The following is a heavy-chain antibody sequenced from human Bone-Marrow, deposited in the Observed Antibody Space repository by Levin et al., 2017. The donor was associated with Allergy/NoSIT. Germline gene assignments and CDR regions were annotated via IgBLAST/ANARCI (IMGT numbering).Heavy chain of an antibody. CDR2: INHSGST. CDR3: ARSKRSAAVKRLGIAVAGEGQFFDY. V-gene: IGHV4-34*01. D-gene: IGHD6-19*01. J-gene: IGHJ4*02. CDR1: GGSFSGYY. Sequence: SETLSLTCAVYGGSFSGYYWSWIRQPPGKGLEWIGEINHSGSTNYNPSLKSRVTISVDTSKNQFSLKLSSVTAADTAVYYCARSKRSAAVKRLGIAVAGEGQFFDYWGQGTLVTVSS.